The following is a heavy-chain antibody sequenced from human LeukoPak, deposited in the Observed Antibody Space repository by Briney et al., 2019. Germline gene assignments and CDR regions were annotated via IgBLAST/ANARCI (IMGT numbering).Heavy chain of an antibody. CDR1: GFTFSSYA. J-gene: IGHJ5*02. D-gene: IGHD5-12*01. CDR3: ARDRISGYHYHNWFDP. V-gene: IGHV3-7*01. Sequence: GGSLRLSCAASGFTFSSYAMHWVRQAPGKGLEWVANIKQDGSEKYYVDSVKGRFTISRDNAKNSLYLQMNSLRAEDTAVYYCARDRISGYHYHNWFDPWGQGTLVTVSS. CDR2: IKQDGSEK.